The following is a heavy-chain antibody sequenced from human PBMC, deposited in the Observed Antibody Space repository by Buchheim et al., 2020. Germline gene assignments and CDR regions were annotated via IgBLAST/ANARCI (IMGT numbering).Heavy chain of an antibody. CDR3: ARAPTYYYDSSGYYHNWFDP. CDR1: GYTFTSYA. Sequence: QVQLVQSGAEVKKPGASVKVSCKASGYTFTSYAMHWVRQAPGQRLEWMGWINAGNGNTKYSQKFQGRVTITRDTSASTAYMELSSQRSEDTAVYYCARAPTYYYDSSGYYHNWFDPWGQGTL. CDR2: INAGNGNT. V-gene: IGHV1-3*01. D-gene: IGHD3-22*01. J-gene: IGHJ5*02.